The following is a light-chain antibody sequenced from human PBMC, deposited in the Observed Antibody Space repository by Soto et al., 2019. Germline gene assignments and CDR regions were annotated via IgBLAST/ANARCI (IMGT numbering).Light chain of an antibody. V-gene: IGKV1-9*01. CDR1: QGISNY. CDR2: GAS. Sequence: DIQFTQSPSFLSASVFERFTITCRASQGISNYLAWYLQKPGKAPKLLISGASTLQSGVPSRFSGSGSGTEFTLTVSSLQPEDFATYYCQQLNAYPHSFGGGTKVDIK. CDR3: QQLNAYPHS. J-gene: IGKJ4*01.